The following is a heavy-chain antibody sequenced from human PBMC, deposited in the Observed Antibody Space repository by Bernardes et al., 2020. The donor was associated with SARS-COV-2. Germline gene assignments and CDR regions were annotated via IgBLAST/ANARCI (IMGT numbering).Heavy chain of an antibody. Sequence: SETLYLTCAVSGVSISNANYYWVRRLQPPGQGLEWIGSGYASGNSYYNPSLQSLVRGCVETSKNQFSRRMSFVTAVETAVYYFAESSCCIDCYIGGLRSWDYGMDVWGHGTTVTVSS. J-gene: IGHJ6*02. D-gene: IGHD2-21*02. CDR1: GVSISNANYY. CDR3: AESSCCIDCYIGGLRSWDYGMDV. CDR2: GYASGNS. V-gene: IGHV4-39*01.